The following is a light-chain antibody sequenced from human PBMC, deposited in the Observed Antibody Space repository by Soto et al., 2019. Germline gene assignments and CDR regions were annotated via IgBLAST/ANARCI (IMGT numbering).Light chain of an antibody. CDR3: QQYNNWPPIT. Sequence: DSQRVQSPSTRSGTVGDRVTITWRASQTISSWLSWYQQKPGKAPKLLIYAASSLQSGVPSRFSGSGSGTEFTLTISSLQSEDFAVYYCQQYNNWPPITFGQGTRLEIK. CDR1: QTISSW. CDR2: AAS. J-gene: IGKJ5*01. V-gene: IGKV1-5*01.